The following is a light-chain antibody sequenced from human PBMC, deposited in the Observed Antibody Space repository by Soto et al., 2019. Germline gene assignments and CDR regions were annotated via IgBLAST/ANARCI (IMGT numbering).Light chain of an antibody. J-gene: IGKJ3*01. V-gene: IGKV1-27*01. CDR2: GAS. CDR3: QQYDGAPFA. Sequence: DIQMTQSPSSLSAPAGDRVTISCRASQDIRNSLAWYQQKPGEVPTLLIYGASTLQRGVSPRFSGSGFGTDFTLTISSLQPDDVATYYCQQYDGAPFAFGPGTRLEIK. CDR1: QDIRNS.